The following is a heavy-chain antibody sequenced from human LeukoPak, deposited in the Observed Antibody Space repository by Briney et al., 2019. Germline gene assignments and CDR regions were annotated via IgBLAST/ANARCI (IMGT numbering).Heavy chain of an antibody. CDR2: ISYDGSNK. CDR3: AKGILPYYYYGMDV. CDR1: GFTFTSYA. J-gene: IGHJ6*04. D-gene: IGHD1-26*01. Sequence: PGRSLRLSCAASGFTFTSYAMHWVRQAPGKGLEWVAVISYDGSNKYYADSVEGRFTISRDNSKNTLYLQMNSLRAEDTAVYYCAKGILPYYYYGMDVWGKGTTVTVSS. V-gene: IGHV3-30*04.